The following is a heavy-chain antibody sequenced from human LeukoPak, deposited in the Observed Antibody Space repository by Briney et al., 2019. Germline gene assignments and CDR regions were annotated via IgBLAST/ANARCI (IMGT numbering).Heavy chain of an antibody. CDR1: GFTFGTYG. D-gene: IGHD6-13*01. V-gene: IGHV3-33*01. Sequence: GGSLRLSCAASGFTFGTYGMHWVRQAPGKGLEWVAAIWYDGTNKYYADSVKGRFTISRDNSKNTLYLQMNSLRAEDTALYYCATAHSSSWYGIFDYWGQGTLVTVSS. CDR2: IWYDGTNK. J-gene: IGHJ4*02. CDR3: ATAHSSSWYGIFDY.